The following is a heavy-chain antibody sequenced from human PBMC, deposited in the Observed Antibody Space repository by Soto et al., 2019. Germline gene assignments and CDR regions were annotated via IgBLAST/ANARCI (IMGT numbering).Heavy chain of an antibody. CDR1: GFTFSNYN. Sequence: GGSLRLSWAASGFTFSNYNMNWVRQAPGKRLEWVSSISGSSSYIYYADSLKGRFTISRDNAKNSLYLQMNTLRAEDTAVYYCARQINGDYTAFDIWGQGTLVTVSS. J-gene: IGHJ3*02. D-gene: IGHD4-17*01. CDR2: ISGSSSYI. CDR3: ARQINGDYTAFDI. V-gene: IGHV3-21*01.